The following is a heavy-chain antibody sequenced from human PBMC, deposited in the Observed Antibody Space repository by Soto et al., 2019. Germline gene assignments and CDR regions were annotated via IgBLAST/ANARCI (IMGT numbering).Heavy chain of an antibody. CDR1: GFTFSSYA. J-gene: IGHJ4*02. V-gene: IGHV3-30-3*01. D-gene: IGHD4-17*01. CDR3: AREDDYGDYFDY. Sequence: QVQLVESGGGVVQPGRSLRLSCAASGFTFSSYAMHWVRQAPGKGLEWVAVISYDGSNKYYADSVKGRFTISRDNSKNPLYLQMNSLRAEDTAVYYCAREDDYGDYFDYWGQGTLVTVSS. CDR2: ISYDGSNK.